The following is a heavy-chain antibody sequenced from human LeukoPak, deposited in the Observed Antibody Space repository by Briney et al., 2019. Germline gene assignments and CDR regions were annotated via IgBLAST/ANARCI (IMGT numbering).Heavy chain of an antibody. CDR1: GYTFTGYY. CDR2: INPNSGGT. J-gene: IGHJ5*02. D-gene: IGHD2-2*01. Sequence: ASVKVSCKASGYTFTGYYMHWVRQAPGQGLEWMGWINPNSGGTNYAQKFQGRVTMTRDTSISTAYMELSRLRSDDTAVYYCARDREYQLLRDWFDPWGQGTLVTVSS. CDR3: ARDREYQLLRDWFDP. V-gene: IGHV1-2*02.